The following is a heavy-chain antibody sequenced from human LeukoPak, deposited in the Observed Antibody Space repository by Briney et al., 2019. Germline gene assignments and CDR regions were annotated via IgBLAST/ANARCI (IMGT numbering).Heavy chain of an antibody. CDR3: ARSVQQLAYYFDY. CDR1: GFTFSSYA. J-gene: IGHJ4*02. D-gene: IGHD6-13*01. CDR2: ISYDGSNK. V-gene: IGHV3-30-3*01. Sequence: PGRSLRLSCAASGFTFSSYAMHWVRQAPGKGLEWVAVISYDGSNKYYADSVKGRFTISRDNSKNTLYLQVNSLRAEDTAVYYCARSVQQLAYYFDYWGQGTLVTVSS.